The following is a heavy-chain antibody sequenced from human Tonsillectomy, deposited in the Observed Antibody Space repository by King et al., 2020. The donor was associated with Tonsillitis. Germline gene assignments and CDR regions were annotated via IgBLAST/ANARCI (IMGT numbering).Heavy chain of an antibody. J-gene: IGHJ4*02. CDR2: ISYNGYKI. CDR3: ARGIDDVAVVAETISIDY. Sequence: VQLVESGGGVVQPGESLRLSCATSGFTFSNYAMHWVRQAPGKGLEWVAVISYNGYKIFSGKALEGRLTITRDNSKNTLYLQLYNLRPEDTAVYYCARGIDDVAVVAETISIDYWGQGTLVTVSS. CDR1: GFTFSNYA. V-gene: IGHV3-30-3*01. D-gene: IGHD2-15*01.